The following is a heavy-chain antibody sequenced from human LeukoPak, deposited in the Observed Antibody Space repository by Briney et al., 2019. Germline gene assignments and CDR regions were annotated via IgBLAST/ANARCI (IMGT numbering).Heavy chain of an antibody. CDR2: ISGSGGTT. J-gene: IGHJ4*02. CDR1: GFTFSSYA. Sequence: GGSLRLSCAASGFTFSSYAMSWVRQAPGKGLEWVSSISGSGGTTYYADSVKGRFTISRDNSKNTLYLQMNSLRAEDTAVYHCAKAYGSGSYYPFDYWGQGTLVTVSS. D-gene: IGHD3-10*01. CDR3: AKAYGSGSYYPFDY. V-gene: IGHV3-23*01.